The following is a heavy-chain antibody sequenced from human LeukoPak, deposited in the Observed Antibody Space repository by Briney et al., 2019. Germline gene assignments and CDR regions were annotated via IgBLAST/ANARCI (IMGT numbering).Heavy chain of an antibody. CDR1: GYSFTSYW. D-gene: IGHD5/OR15-5a*01. J-gene: IGHJ5*02. Sequence: GESLKISCKGSGYSFTSYWIGWVRQMPGKGLEWMGIIYPGDSDTRYSPSFQGQVTISADKSISTAYLQWSSLKASDTAMYYCARTVYMDHSDNNWFDPWGQGTLVTVSS. CDR2: IYPGDSDT. V-gene: IGHV5-51*01. CDR3: ARTVYMDHSDNNWFDP.